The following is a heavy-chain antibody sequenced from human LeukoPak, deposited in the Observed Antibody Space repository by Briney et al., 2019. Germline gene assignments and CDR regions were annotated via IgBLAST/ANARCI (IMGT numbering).Heavy chain of an antibody. CDR3: ARDIYSSSWYTPESDI. CDR1: GGSISSSSYY. V-gene: IGHV4-39*07. D-gene: IGHD6-13*01. CDR2: IYYSGST. J-gene: IGHJ3*02. Sequence: PSETLSLTCTVSGGSISSSSYYWGWIRQPPGKGLEWIGSIYYSGSTYYNPSFKSRVTISVDMSKNQFSLKLSSVTAADTAVYYCARDIYSSSWYTPESDIWGQGTMVTVSS.